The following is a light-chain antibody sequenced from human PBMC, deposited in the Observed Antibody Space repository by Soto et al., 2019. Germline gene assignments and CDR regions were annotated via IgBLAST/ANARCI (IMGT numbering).Light chain of an antibody. CDR1: QDIRSY. Sequence: DIQLTQSPSFLSASVGDGVTITCRASQDIRSYLAWYQQRPGKAPELLIYGASTLRPGGASRFSGSGSGTEFTLTISSLQPEDFATYFCQQLNTFPPFFTFGPGTKVDIK. CDR2: GAS. V-gene: IGKV1-9*01. CDR3: QQLNTFPPFFT. J-gene: IGKJ3*01.